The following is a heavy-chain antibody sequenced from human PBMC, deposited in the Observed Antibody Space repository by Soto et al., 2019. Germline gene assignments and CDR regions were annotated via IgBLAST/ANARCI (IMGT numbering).Heavy chain of an antibody. V-gene: IGHV1-8*01. CDR2: MNPNSGNT. J-gene: IGHJ6*02. D-gene: IGHD5-18*01. CDR3: ARVPDTSMVTGDYGMDV. Sequence: AAVKVSCKASGYTFTSYDINWVRQATGQGLEWMGWMNPNSGNTGYAQKFQGRVTMTRNTSISTAYMELSSLRSEDTAVYYCARVPDTSMVTGDYGMDVWGQGTPVTVSS. CDR1: GYTFTSYD.